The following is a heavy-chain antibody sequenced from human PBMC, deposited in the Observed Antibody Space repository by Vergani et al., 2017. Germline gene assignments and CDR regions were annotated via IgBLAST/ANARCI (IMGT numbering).Heavy chain of an antibody. D-gene: IGHD5-12*01. CDR3: ARDTVATSSFDD. Sequence: VQLVESGGGVVQPGRSLRLSCAASGFTFSSYAMHWVRQAPGKGLEWVGRIRSKANSYATAYAASVKGRFTISRDDSKNTAYLQMNSLKTGDTAVYYCARDTVATSSFDDWGQGALVTVSS. CDR1: GFTFSSYA. V-gene: IGHV3-73*01. J-gene: IGHJ4*02. CDR2: IRSKANSYAT.